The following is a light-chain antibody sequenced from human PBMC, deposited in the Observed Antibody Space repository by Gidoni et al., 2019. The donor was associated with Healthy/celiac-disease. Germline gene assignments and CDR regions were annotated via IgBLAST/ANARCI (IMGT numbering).Light chain of an antibody. CDR2: GAS. Sequence: EIVLTQSPGTLSLSPGERATLSCRASQSVSSSYLAWYQQKPGQAPRLLIYGASSRATGITDRFSGSGSGTDFTLTIRRLEPEDFAVYYCQQYGSSPLTFGPGTKVDIK. CDR3: QQYGSSPLT. CDR1: QSVSSSY. V-gene: IGKV3-20*01. J-gene: IGKJ3*01.